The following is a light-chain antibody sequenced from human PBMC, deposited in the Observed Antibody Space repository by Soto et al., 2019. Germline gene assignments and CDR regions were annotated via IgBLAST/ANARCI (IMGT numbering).Light chain of an antibody. J-gene: IGKJ2*01. Sequence: DIQMTQSPSSLSASVGDRVTITCRASQTINKNLNWYQQKPGQAPNLLIYSASDFQSGVPSRFSGSGSGTEFTLTISGLQPEDFATYYCQQSFRTPYTCGQGNDLEI. CDR3: QQSFRTPYT. CDR2: SAS. CDR1: QTINKN. V-gene: IGKV1-39*01.